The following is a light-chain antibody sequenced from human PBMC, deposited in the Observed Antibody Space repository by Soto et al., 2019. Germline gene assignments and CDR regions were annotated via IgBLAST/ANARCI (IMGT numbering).Light chain of an antibody. V-gene: IGKV3-20*01. CDR3: QQYQSLT. Sequence: IVLTQSPAILALSPGDRATLSCRASQSVSSSYLAWYQHKPGQAPRLLIHGASSRVTGIPDRFNGSGSGTDFTLTITRLEPEDFAVYYCQQYQSLTFGGGTKVDIK. CDR2: GAS. CDR1: QSVSSSY. J-gene: IGKJ4*01.